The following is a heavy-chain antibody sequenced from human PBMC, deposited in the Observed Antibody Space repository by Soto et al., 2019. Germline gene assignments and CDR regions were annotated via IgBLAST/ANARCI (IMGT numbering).Heavy chain of an antibody. D-gene: IGHD4-17*01. V-gene: IGHV3-30*18. Sequence: QVQLVESGGGVVQPGRSLRLSCAASGFTFSSYGMHWVRQAPGKGLEWVAVISYDGSNKYYADSVKGRFTTSRDNSKNTLYLQMNSLRAEDTAVYYCAKDLAPDYGGLDYWGQGTLVTVSS. CDR1: GFTFSSYG. J-gene: IGHJ4*02. CDR2: ISYDGSNK. CDR3: AKDLAPDYGGLDY.